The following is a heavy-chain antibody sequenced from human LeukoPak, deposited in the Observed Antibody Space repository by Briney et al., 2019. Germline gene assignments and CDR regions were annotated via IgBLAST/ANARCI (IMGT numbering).Heavy chain of an antibody. Sequence: GGSLRLSCAASGFTFSHHWMHWVRQAPGKGLVWVSHISSDESSTTYADSVKGRFTISRDNRKNTLYLQMNGLRVEDTAMYYCTRNPDGRNWFDPWGQGTLVTVSS. V-gene: IGHV3-74*01. J-gene: IGHJ5*02. CDR2: ISSDESST. CDR3: TRNPDGRNWFDP. CDR1: GFTFSHHW. D-gene: IGHD1-14*01.